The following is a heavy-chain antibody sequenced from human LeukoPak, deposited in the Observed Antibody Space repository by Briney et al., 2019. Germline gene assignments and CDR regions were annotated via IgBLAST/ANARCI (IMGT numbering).Heavy chain of an antibody. V-gene: IGHV3-21*01. Sequence: GGSLRLSCAASGFTFSSYSMNWVRQAPGKGLEWVSFISSSSSYIYYADSLKGRFTISRDNAKTSQFLQMNSLQNQRSVAYYATTGGDGATSPLFIDYWGQGTLVTVSS. CDR1: GFTFSSYS. D-gene: IGHD1-26*01. J-gene: IGHJ4*02. CDR3: TTGGDGATSPLFIDY. CDR2: ISSSSSYI.